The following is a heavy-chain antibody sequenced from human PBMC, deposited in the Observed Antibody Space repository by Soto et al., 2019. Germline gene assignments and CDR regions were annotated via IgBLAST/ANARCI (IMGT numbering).Heavy chain of an antibody. D-gene: IGHD3-10*01. CDR3: ARRGLYYYGSGSPNNWFDP. J-gene: IGHJ5*02. Sequence: ASVKVSCKASGYTFTSYDINWVRQATGQGLEWMGWMNPNSGNTGYAQKFQGRVTMTRNTYISTAYMELSSLRSEDTAVYYCARRGLYYYGSGSPNNWFDPWGQGTLVTVSS. CDR2: MNPNSGNT. V-gene: IGHV1-8*01. CDR1: GYTFTSYD.